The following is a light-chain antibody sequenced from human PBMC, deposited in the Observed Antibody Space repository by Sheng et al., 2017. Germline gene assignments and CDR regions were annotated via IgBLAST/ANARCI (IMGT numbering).Light chain of an antibody. J-gene: IGKJ5*01. V-gene: IGKV3-15*01. Sequence: ETVMTQSPATLSVPPGERATLSCRASQSVSTNLAWYQQKPGQAPRLLIYGASTRATGIPVRFSGSGSGTEFTLTISSLQSEDFAVYYCQQYHNWPPITFGQGTRLENK. CDR1: QSVSTN. CDR2: GAS. CDR3: QQYHNWPPIT.